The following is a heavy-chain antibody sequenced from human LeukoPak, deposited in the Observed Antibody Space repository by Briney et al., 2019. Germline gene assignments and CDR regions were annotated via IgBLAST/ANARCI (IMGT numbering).Heavy chain of an antibody. CDR2: IYYSGRT. D-gene: IGHD3-3*01. V-gene: IGHV4-39*01. J-gene: IGHJ4*02. Sequence: SETLSLTCTVSGGSISSSSYYWGWIRQPPGKGLEWIGSIYYSGRTHYNPSLKSRVTISVDTSTNQFSLKLSSVTAADTAVYYCARQADFWSGRDVDYWGQGTLVTVSS. CDR1: GGSISSSSYY. CDR3: ARQADFWSGRDVDY.